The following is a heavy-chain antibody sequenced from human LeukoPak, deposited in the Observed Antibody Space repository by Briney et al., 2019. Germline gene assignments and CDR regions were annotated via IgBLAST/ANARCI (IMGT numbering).Heavy chain of an antibody. V-gene: IGHV3-66*01. CDR1: GFTVGNSY. Sequence: PGGSLRLSCAASGFTVGNSYLNWVRQAPGKGLVWVSVIYSGGNTYYADSVKGRFTISRDNAKNTLYLQMNSLRAEDTAMYYCVRSDWFDNWGQGTLVTVSS. CDR2: IYSGGNT. J-gene: IGHJ5*02. CDR3: VRSDWFDN.